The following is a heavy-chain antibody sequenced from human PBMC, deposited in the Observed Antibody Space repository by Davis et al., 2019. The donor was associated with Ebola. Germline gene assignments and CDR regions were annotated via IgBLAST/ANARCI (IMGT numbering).Heavy chain of an antibody. CDR2: IDWDDAK. CDR1: GFSLSTSGMC. V-gene: IGHV2-70*01. Sequence: STPTLLKPTPTLTLTCTFSGFSLSTSGMCVSWIRQPPGKALEWLALIDWDDAKYYSTSLKTRLTISRDTSKNHVVLTMTNMDPVDTATYYCARFRLEGGFDYWGQGTLVTVSS. CDR3: ARFRLEGGFDY. D-gene: IGHD3-3*01. J-gene: IGHJ4*02.